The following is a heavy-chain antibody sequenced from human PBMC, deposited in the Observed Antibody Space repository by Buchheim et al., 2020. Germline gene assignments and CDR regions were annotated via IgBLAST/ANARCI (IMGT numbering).Heavy chain of an antibody. CDR1: GFTFSNYW. V-gene: IGHV3-7*03. CDR3: ARDRLRYSYEP. D-gene: IGHD5-18*01. J-gene: IGHJ5*02. CDR2: IKEDGSEK. Sequence: EVQLVESGGGLVQPGGSLRLSCAASGFTFSNYWMSWARQAPGKGLEWVAKIKEDGSEKYYVDSVKGRFTISRDNAKNSLYLQMNSLRAEDTAVYYCARDRLRYSYEPWGQGTL.